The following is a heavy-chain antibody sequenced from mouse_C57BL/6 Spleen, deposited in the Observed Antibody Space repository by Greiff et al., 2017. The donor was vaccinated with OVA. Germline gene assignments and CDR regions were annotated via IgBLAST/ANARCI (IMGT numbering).Heavy chain of an antibody. D-gene: IGHD1-1*01. J-gene: IGHJ1*03. CDR3: ANYGSSYWYFDV. CDR1: GYTFTSYW. V-gene: IGHV1-55*01. CDR2: IYPGSGST. Sequence: QVQLQQSGAELVKPGASVKMSCKASGYTFTSYWITWVKQRPGQGLEWIGDIYPGSGSTNYNEKFKSKATLTVDTSSSTAYMQLSSLTSEDSAVYYCANYGSSYWYFDVWGTGTTVTASS.